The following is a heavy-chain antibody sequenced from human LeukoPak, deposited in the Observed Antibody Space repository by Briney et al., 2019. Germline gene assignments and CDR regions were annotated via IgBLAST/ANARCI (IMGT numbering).Heavy chain of an antibody. CDR2: IYYSGST. CDR1: GGSFSGYY. V-gene: IGHV4-59*01. Sequence: SETLSLTCAVYGGSFSGYYWSWIRQPPGKGLEWIGYIYYSGSTNYNPSLKSRVTISVDTSKNQFSLKLSSVTAADTAVYYCARVEVLWFGELLSYFDYWGQGTLVTVSS. D-gene: IGHD3-10*01. CDR3: ARVEVLWFGELLSYFDY. J-gene: IGHJ4*02.